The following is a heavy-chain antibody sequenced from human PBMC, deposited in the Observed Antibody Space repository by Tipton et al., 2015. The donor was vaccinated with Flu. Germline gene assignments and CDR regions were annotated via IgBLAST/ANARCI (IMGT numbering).Heavy chain of an antibody. J-gene: IGHJ4*02. CDR1: GFTFSDHW. Sequence: SLRLSCAASGFTFSDHWMHWVRQAPGKGLVWVSRVRPNGSDTTYADFVKGRFTISRDNAKNTVYLQMNSLRAEDTAVYYCARDIALVDTGPHFDYWGQGALVTVSS. CDR2: VRPNGSDT. V-gene: IGHV3-74*01. CDR3: ARDIALVDTGPHFDY. D-gene: IGHD3-10*01.